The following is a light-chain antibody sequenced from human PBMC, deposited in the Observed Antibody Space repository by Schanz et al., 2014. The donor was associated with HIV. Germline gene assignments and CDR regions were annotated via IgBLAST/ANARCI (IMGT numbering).Light chain of an antibody. J-gene: IGKJ2*01. CDR1: QDIANS. V-gene: IGKV1-39*01. CDR3: QQSYSTPRT. Sequence: DIQMTQSPSSLSASVGDRVTITCQARQDIANSLNWYQQKPGKAPKLLIYAASSLQSGVPSRFSGSGSGTDFTLTISSLQPEDFATYYCQQSYSTPRTFGQGTKLEIK. CDR2: AAS.